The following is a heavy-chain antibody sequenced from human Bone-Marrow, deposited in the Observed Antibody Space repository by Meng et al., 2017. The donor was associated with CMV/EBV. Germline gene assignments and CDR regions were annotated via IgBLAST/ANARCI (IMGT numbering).Heavy chain of an antibody. Sequence: GESLKISCAASGFTFSSYEMNWVRQALGKGLEWVSYISSAGAIYYADSVTGRFTISRDNAKNSLYLQVNSLRAEDTAVYYCARGFSKDYWGQGTLVTVSS. CDR1: GFTFSSYE. V-gene: IGHV3-48*03. CDR2: ISSAGAI. D-gene: IGHD2-2*01. J-gene: IGHJ4*02. CDR3: ARGFSKDY.